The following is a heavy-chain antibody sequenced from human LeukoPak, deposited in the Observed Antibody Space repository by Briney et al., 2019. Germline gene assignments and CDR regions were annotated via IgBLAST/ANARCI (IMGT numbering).Heavy chain of an antibody. CDR3: ARSYSDAFDI. D-gene: IGHD1-26*01. V-gene: IGHV3-30*03. Sequence: GRSLRLSCAAPGFTFSSYGMHWVRQAPGKGLEWVAVISYDGSNKYYADSVKGRFTISRDNSKNTLYLQMNSLRAEDTAVYYCARSYSDAFDIWGQGTMVTVSS. J-gene: IGHJ3*02. CDR1: GFTFSSYG. CDR2: ISYDGSNK.